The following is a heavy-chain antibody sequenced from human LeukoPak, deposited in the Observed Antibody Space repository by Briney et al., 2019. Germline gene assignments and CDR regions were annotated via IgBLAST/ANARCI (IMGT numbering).Heavy chain of an antibody. CDR3: ARGGYSGYDPGLDN. CDR2: IDTAGDT. Sequence: GGSLRLSCAASGFIISSYDIHWVRQVTGKGLEWVSAIDTAGDTYYSGSVKGRFTISRENAKNSLYLQMNSLRAGDTAVYYCARGGYSGYDPGLDNWGQGTLVTVSS. V-gene: IGHV3-13*04. J-gene: IGHJ4*02. CDR1: GFIISSYD. D-gene: IGHD5-12*01.